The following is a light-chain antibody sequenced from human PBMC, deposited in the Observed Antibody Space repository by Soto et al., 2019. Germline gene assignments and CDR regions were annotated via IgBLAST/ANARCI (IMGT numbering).Light chain of an antibody. CDR3: QQSYTTPRT. V-gene: IGKV1-39*01. Sequence: DIQMTQSPSSLSASVGDRVTITCRASQSISSYLNWYQQKPGIAPNLLIYAASSLQSGVPSRFSGSGSGTDFTLTISSLQPEDFATYFCQQSYTTPRTLGQGTKLEI. CDR1: QSISSY. J-gene: IGKJ2*01. CDR2: AAS.